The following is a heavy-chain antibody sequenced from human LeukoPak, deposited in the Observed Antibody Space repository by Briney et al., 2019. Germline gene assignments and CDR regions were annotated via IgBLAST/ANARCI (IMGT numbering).Heavy chain of an antibody. Sequence: PGRSLRLSCAASGFTFSSYAMHWVRQAPGKGLEWVSSISGSNSYIYYADSMKGRFTISRDNAKNSLYLQMNSLRAEDTAVYYCAKIMALYCSGGTCNEIDYWGQGTLVTVSS. J-gene: IGHJ4*02. CDR2: ISGSNSYI. CDR1: GFTFSSYA. V-gene: IGHV3-21*04. D-gene: IGHD2-15*01. CDR3: AKIMALYCSGGTCNEIDY.